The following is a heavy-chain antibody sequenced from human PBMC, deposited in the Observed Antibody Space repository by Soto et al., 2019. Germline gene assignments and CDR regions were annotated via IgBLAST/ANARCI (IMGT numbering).Heavy chain of an antibody. D-gene: IGHD1-26*01. CDR1: GFVFSNYG. V-gene: IGHV1-18*04. Sequence: ASVKVSCRTSGFVFSNYGISWVRQAPGQGLEWMGWISGYNGNANYTQRFQGRLTLTTETSTTTVHMELSSLTSGDTAIYYCARDRPPWTKFGVGDTQGYFYGLDVWVQVTTVTVSS. CDR3: ARDRPPWTKFGVGDTQGYFYGLDV. J-gene: IGHJ6*02. CDR2: ISGYNGNA.